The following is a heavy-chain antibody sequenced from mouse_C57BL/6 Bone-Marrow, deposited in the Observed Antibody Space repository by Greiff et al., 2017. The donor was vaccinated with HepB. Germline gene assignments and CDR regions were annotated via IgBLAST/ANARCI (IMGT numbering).Heavy chain of an antibody. Sequence: EVQVVESGGGLVQPGGSLKLSCAASGFTFSDYYMYWVRQTPEKRLEWVAYISNGGGSTYYPDTVKGRFTISIDNANNTLYLQMSRLKSDDTAVYYCARSSFYYGNLAWFAYWGQGTLVTVSA. CDR3: ARSSFYYGNLAWFAY. V-gene: IGHV5-12*01. CDR2: ISNGGGST. CDR1: GFTFSDYY. D-gene: IGHD2-1*01. J-gene: IGHJ3*01.